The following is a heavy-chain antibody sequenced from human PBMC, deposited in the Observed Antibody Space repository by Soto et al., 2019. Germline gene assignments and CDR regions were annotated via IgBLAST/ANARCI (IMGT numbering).Heavy chain of an antibody. V-gene: IGHV4-31*03. CDR1: GGSISSGTYY. Sequence: SETLSLTCTVSGGSISSGTYYWSWIRQHPGKGLEWIGYIYYNESPYYNPPLKSRVTISVDTSKNQFSLRLNSVTAADTAVYYCARVPIGVSGNYYFDYWGQGTLVTVSP. J-gene: IGHJ4*02. CDR3: ARVPIGVSGNYYFDY. D-gene: IGHD3-22*01. CDR2: IYYNESP.